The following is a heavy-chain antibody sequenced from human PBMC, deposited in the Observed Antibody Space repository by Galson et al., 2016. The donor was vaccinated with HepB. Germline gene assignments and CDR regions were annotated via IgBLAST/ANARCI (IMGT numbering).Heavy chain of an antibody. D-gene: IGHD6-19*01. V-gene: IGHV4-34*01. CDR3: ARGYYWILAVAGWYFDL. CDR1: GGSFSNYY. Sequence: ETLSLTCGISGGSFSNYYWSWIRRAPGKGLEWIAEINNSGSINYNPSLMSRVAISVDTSTNQFSLQLTSVTAADTGVYYCARGYYWILAVAGWYFDLWGRGTLVTVSS. J-gene: IGHJ2*01. CDR2: INNSGSI.